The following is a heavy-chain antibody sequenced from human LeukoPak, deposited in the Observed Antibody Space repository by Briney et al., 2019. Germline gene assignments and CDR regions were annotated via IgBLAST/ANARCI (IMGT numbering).Heavy chain of an antibody. CDR1: GYTFTSYG. CDR3: ARGSSYYYDSSGYYQNFDY. J-gene: IGHJ4*02. Sequence: ASVKVSCKASGYTFTSYGISWVRQAPGQGLEWMGWISAYNGNTNYAQKLQGRVTMTTDTSTSTAYMELRSLRSDDTAVYYCARGSSYYYDSSGYYQNFDYWGQGTLVTVSS. CDR2: ISAYNGNT. V-gene: IGHV1-18*01. D-gene: IGHD3-22*01.